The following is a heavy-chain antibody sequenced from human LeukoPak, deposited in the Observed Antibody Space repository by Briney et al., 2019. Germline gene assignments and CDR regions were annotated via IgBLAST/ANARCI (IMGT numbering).Heavy chain of an antibody. CDR1: GGTFSSYA. CDR3: ARGLGSGSLIYGMDV. D-gene: IGHD3-10*01. V-gene: IGHV1-69*04. Sequence: SVKVSCKASGGTFSSYAISWVRQAPRQGLEWMGRIIPILGIANYAQKFQGRVTITADKSTSTAYMELSSLRSEDTAVYYCARGLGSGSLIYGMDVWGQGTTVTVSS. J-gene: IGHJ6*02. CDR2: IIPILGIA.